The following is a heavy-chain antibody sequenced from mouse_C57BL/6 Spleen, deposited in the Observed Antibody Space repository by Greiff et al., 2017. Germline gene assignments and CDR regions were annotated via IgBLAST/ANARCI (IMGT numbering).Heavy chain of an antibody. CDR3: ARGGTAFAY. V-gene: IGHV1-64*01. CDR2: IHPNSGST. D-gene: IGHD4-1*01. Sequence: QVQLQQPGAELVKPGASVTLSCKASGYTFTSYWMHWVKQRPGQGLEWIGMIHPNSGSTNYNEKFKSKATLTVDKSSLTAYMQLSSRTSEDAAVYYCARGGTAFAYWGQGTLVTVAA. CDR1: GYTFTSYW. J-gene: IGHJ3*01.